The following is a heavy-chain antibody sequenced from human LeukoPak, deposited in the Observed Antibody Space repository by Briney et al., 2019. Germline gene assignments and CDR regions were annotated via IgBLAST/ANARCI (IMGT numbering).Heavy chain of an antibody. D-gene: IGHD1-1*01. Sequence: GGSLRLSCAASGFTFSSYWMSWVRQAPGKGLEWVANIKQDGSEKYYVDSVKGRFTISRDNAKNSLYLQMNSLRAEDTAVYYCAKDQRRSAGLEPVYGMDVWGQGTTVTVSS. J-gene: IGHJ6*02. CDR2: IKQDGSEK. CDR1: GFTFSSYW. CDR3: AKDQRRSAGLEPVYGMDV. V-gene: IGHV3-7*01.